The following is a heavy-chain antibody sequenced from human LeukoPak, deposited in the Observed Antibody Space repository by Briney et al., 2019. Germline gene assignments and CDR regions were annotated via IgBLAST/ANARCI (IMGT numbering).Heavy chain of an antibody. Sequence: GSLRLSCAASRFTFSTYTMNWVRQAPGQGLEWVSSISSSSSYIYYADSVKGRFTISRDNAKNSLYLQMSTLRAEDTAVYYCARDRTTVTTFDYWGQGTLVTVSS. CDR2: ISSSSSYI. CDR1: RFTFSTYT. J-gene: IGHJ4*02. CDR3: ARDRTTVTTFDY. D-gene: IGHD4-17*01. V-gene: IGHV3-21*01.